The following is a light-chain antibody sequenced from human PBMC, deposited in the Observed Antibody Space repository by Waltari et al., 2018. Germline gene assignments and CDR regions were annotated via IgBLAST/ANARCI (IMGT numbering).Light chain of an antibody. CDR3: SSYASSPPHVV. J-gene: IGLJ2*01. V-gene: IGLV2-14*03. CDR1: SNDAGGYKS. Sequence: QSALTQPASVSGSPGQSISISCTGISNDAGGYKSVPWYQHHPGKAPKLLIYDVFNRPSGVSNRFSGSKSGNAASLAISGLQAEDEGVYYCSSYASSPPHVVFGAGTKLTVL. CDR2: DVF.